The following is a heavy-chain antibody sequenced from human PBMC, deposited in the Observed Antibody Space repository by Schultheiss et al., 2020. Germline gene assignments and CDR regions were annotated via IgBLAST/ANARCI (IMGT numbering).Heavy chain of an antibody. J-gene: IGHJ4*02. Sequence: SETLSLTCTVSGDSFTNYYWSWVRQPAGKGLEWIGRIYTNGNTNYNPSLESRLTMSVDTSKNQFSLKLNSVTAADTAVYYCARDTAVGGYFDSWGQGTLVTVSS. D-gene: IGHD5-18*01. CDR3: ARDTAVGGYFDS. CDR2: IYTNGNT. V-gene: IGHV4-4*07. CDR1: GDSFTNYY.